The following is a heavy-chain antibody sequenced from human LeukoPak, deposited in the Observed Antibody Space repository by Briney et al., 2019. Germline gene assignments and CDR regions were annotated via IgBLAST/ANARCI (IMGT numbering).Heavy chain of an antibody. D-gene: IGHD3-22*01. J-gene: IGHJ4*02. V-gene: IGHV4-34*01. CDR3: ARAYYYDSSGELLLDY. CDR2: INHSGST. CDR1: GGSFSGYY. Sequence: PSETLSLTCAVYGGSFSGYYWSWIRQPPGKGLEWIGEINHSGSTNYNPSLKSRVTISVDTSKNQFSLKLSSVTAADTAVYYCARAYYYDSSGELLLDYWGQGTLVTVFS.